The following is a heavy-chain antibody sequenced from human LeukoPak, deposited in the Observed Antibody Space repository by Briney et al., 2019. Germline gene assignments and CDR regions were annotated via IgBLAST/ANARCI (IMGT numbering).Heavy chain of an antibody. D-gene: IGHD6-19*01. CDR1: QYSFGNYW. Sequence: GESLKISCKGSQYSFGNYWIAWVRQMPGKGLEWMGVISPGDSDTRYSPSFQGHVTISADKSINTAYLQWSSLQASDTAMYYCARAPPSIAVAEEYFDYWGQGTLVTVSS. CDR3: ARAPPSIAVAEEYFDY. J-gene: IGHJ4*02. CDR2: ISPGDSDT. V-gene: IGHV5-51*01.